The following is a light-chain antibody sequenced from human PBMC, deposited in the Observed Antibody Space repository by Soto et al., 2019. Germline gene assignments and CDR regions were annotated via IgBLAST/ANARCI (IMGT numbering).Light chain of an antibody. Sequence: QSALTQPPSASGSPGQSVTISCTGTSSDVGSYNYVSWYQQHPGKAPKLMIYEVSKRPSGVPDRFSGSKSGNTASLTVSALQAEDEDDYYCSAYAGSNTVSVFGTGTKLTVL. V-gene: IGLV2-8*01. J-gene: IGLJ1*01. CDR1: SSDVGSYNY. CDR3: SAYAGSNTVSV. CDR2: EVS.